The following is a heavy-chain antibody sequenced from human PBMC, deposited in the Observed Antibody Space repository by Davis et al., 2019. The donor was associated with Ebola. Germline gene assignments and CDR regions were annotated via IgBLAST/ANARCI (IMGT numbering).Heavy chain of an antibody. J-gene: IGHJ4*02. D-gene: IGHD3-16*01. CDR2: IYYSGST. CDR1: GGSVSSGSYY. CDR3: ARGPRFIPRGEFDY. V-gene: IGHV4-61*01. Sequence: GSLRLSCTVSGGSVSSGSYYWSWIRQPPGKGLEWIGYIYYSGSTNYNPSLKSRVTISVDTSKNQFSLKLSSVTAADTAVYYCARGPRFIPRGEFDYWGQGTLVTVSS.